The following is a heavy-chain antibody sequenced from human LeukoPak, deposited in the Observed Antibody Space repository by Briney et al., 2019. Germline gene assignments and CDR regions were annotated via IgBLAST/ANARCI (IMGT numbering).Heavy chain of an antibody. CDR2: INHSGST. CDR1: GGSFSGYY. J-gene: IGHJ4*02. D-gene: IGHD6-13*01. CDR3: ARGRYLTTLGGAAAGFLDS. V-gene: IGHV4-34*01. Sequence: SETLSLTCGVNGGSFSGYYWNWIRQTPGKGLEWIGEINHSGSTNYNPSLKRRVTISVDTSQKQFSLRLTSVTAADTAVYYCARGRYLTTLGGAAAGFLDSWGQGTLVTVSS.